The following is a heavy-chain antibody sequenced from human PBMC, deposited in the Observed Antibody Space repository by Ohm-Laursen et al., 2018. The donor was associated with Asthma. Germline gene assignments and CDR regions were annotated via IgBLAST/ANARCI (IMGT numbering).Heavy chain of an antibody. CDR1: GGTFSSYA. J-gene: IGHJ6*02. CDR3: ARERATGLHLSSSQYYYYGMDV. D-gene: IGHD6-13*01. CDR2: IIPIFGTA. V-gene: IGHV1-69*13. Sequence: GASVKVSCKASGGTFSSYAISWVRQAPGQGLEWMGGIIPIFGTANYAQKFQGRVTITADESTSTAYMELSSLRSEDTAVYYCARERATGLHLSSSQYYYYGMDVWGQGTTVTVSS.